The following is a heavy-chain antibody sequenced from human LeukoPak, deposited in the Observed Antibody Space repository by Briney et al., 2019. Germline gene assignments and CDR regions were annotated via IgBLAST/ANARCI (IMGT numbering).Heavy chain of an antibody. Sequence: ASVKVSCKASGYTFTSYYMHWVRQAPGQGLEWMGIINPSGGSTSYAQKFQGRVTMTRDTSTSTVYMELSSLRSKDTAVYYCARVAYRGYSSSWYFDLWGRGTLVTVSS. V-gene: IGHV1-46*01. CDR3: ARVAYRGYSSSWYFDL. CDR1: GYTFTSYY. J-gene: IGHJ2*01. D-gene: IGHD6-13*01. CDR2: INPSGGST.